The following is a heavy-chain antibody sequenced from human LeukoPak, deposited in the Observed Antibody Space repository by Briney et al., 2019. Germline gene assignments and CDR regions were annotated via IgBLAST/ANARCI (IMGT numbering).Heavy chain of an antibody. V-gene: IGHV3-23*01. D-gene: IGHD3-9*01. CDR3: AKAVNFDWLPNDY. J-gene: IGHJ4*02. CDR2: ISGSGGST. Sequence: PGRSLRLSCAASGFTFSSYAMSWVRQAPGKGLEWVSAISGSGGSTYYADSVKGRFTISRDNSKNTLYLQLNSLRAEDTAVYYCAKAVNFDWLPNDYWGQGTLVTVSS. CDR1: GFTFSSYA.